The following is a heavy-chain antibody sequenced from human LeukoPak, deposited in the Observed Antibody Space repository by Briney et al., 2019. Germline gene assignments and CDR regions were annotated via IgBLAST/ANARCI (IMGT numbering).Heavy chain of an antibody. D-gene: IGHD3-22*01. Sequence: GGSLRLSCAASGFTFSSYWMHWVRQAPGKGLVWVSRINSDGSSTSYADSVKGRFTISRDNAKNTLYLQMNSLRAEDTAVYYCAREENINYYDSSGYRGIYYFDYWGQGTLVTVSS. CDR2: INSDGSST. V-gene: IGHV3-74*01. CDR3: AREENINYYDSSGYRGIYYFDY. CDR1: GFTFSSYW. J-gene: IGHJ4*02.